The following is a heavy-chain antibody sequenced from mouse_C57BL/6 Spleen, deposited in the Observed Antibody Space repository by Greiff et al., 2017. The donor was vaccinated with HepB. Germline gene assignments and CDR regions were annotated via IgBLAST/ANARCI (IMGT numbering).Heavy chain of an antibody. CDR3: ARSKGWLSDY. CDR1: GYTFTSYW. V-gene: IGHV1-69*01. D-gene: IGHD2-3*01. Sequence: VQLQQSGAELVMPGASVKLSCKASGYTFTSYWMHWVKQRPGQGLEWIGEIDPSDSYTNYNQKFKGKSTLTVDKSSSTAYMQLSSLTSEDSAVYYCARSKGWLSDYWGQGTTLTVSS. CDR2: IDPSDSYT. J-gene: IGHJ2*01.